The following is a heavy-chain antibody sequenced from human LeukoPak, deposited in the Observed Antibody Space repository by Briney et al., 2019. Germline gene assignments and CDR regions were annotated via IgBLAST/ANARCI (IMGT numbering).Heavy chain of an antibody. CDR3: TTGNVAAAGDY. J-gene: IGHJ4*02. V-gene: IGHV3-33*01. Sequence: GRSLRLSCAASGFTFSSYGMHWVRQAPGKGLEWVAVIWYDGSNKYYVDSVKGRFTISRDNSKNTLYLQMNSLRAEDTAVYYCTTGNVAAAGDYWGQGTLVTVSS. CDR2: IWYDGSNK. CDR1: GFTFSSYG. D-gene: IGHD6-13*01.